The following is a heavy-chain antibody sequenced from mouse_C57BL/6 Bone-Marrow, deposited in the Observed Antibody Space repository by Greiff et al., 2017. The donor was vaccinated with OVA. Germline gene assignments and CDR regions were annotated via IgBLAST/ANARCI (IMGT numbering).Heavy chain of an antibody. CDR2: ISYDGSN. Sequence: SGPGLVKPSQSLSLTCSVTGYSITSGYYWNWIRQFPGNKLEWMGYISYDGSNNYNPSLKKRISITRDTSKNQFFLKLNSVTTEDTATYYCAREGNLYAMDYWGQGTSVTVSS. CDR3: AREGNLYAMDY. CDR1: GYSITSGYY. J-gene: IGHJ4*01. V-gene: IGHV3-6*01.